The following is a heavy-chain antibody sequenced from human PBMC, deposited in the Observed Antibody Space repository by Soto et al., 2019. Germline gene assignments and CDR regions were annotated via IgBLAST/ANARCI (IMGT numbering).Heavy chain of an antibody. CDR1: GGSISDNYW. V-gene: IGHV4-4*02. Sequence: SETLSLTCAVSGGSISDNYWWSWVRQSPGKGMEWIGEVYHSGSTYYNPSLKSRVTISVDTSKNQLSLKLSSVTAADTAVYYCARSLGVPSLDYWGQGTLVTVSS. J-gene: IGHJ4*02. CDR2: VYHSGST. CDR3: ARSLGVPSLDY.